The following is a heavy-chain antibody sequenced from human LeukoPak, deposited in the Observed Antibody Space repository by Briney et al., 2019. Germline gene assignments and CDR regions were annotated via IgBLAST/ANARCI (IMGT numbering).Heavy chain of an antibody. CDR3: ARPYYYDSSPNAFDI. D-gene: IGHD3-22*01. CDR1: GFPFSGYW. Sequence: GGSLRLSCAASGFPFSGYWMHWVRQAPGKGLVWVSRMNIDGSSRSYADSVKGRLTISRDNRKNTLYLEMNSVRAEDTAVYYCARPYYYDSSPNAFDIWGQGTMVTVSS. V-gene: IGHV3-74*01. J-gene: IGHJ3*02. CDR2: MNIDGSSR.